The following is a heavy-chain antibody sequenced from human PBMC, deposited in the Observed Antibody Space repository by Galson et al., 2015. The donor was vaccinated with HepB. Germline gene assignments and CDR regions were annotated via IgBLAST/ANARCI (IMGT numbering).Heavy chain of an antibody. J-gene: IGHJ6*02. CDR1: GFTFSDFA. Sequence: LRLSCAASGFTFSDFALHWVRQAPGKGLEWVAVISSDGSNKYYADSVKGRFTISRDNSKKTLYLQVNSLRVEDTAVYYCTRTSDTGSYHGLAHYYYGLDVWGQGITVTVSS. CDR2: ISSDGSNK. V-gene: IGHV3-30*04. CDR3: TRTSDTGSYHGLAHYYYGLDV. D-gene: IGHD1-26*01.